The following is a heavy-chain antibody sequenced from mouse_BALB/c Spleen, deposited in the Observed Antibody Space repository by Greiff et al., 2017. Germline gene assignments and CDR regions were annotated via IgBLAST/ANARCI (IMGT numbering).Heavy chain of an antibody. CDR1: GFNIKDYY. CDR3: ARTWGYYAMDY. V-gene: IGHV14-1*02. CDR2: IDPENGNT. Sequence: VQLKQSGAELVRPGALVKLSCKASGFNIKDYYMHWVKQRPEQGLEWIGWIDPENGNTIYDPKFQGKASITADTSSNTAYLQLSSLTSEDTAVYYCARTWGYYAMDYWGQGTSVTVSS. J-gene: IGHJ4*01.